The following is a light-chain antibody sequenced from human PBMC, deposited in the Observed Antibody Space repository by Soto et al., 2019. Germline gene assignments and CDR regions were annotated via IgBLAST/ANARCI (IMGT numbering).Light chain of an antibody. Sequence: QSALTQPPSASGSPGQSVTISCTGTSSDVGSNYVSWYQQHPGKAPQLIIYDDIKRPSGVPDRFSGSKSGYTASLIVSGLQAEDEADYYCSSYGGRNTVVFGGGTKLTVL. J-gene: IGLJ2*01. CDR3: SSYGGRNTVV. CDR2: DDI. V-gene: IGLV2-8*01. CDR1: SSDVGSNY.